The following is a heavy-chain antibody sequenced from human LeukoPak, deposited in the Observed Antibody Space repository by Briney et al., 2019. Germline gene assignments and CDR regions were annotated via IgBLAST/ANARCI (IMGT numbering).Heavy chain of an antibody. CDR1: GFTFSSHW. Sequence: GGSLRLSCAASGFTFSSHWMSWVRQAPGKGLEWVANIKKDGSEKYYVDSVKGRFTISRDNAKNSLYLQMNSLRAEDTAVYYCARLREIPVFGVVTKSTSYFDYWGQGTLVTVSS. CDR2: IKKDGSEK. CDR3: ARLREIPVFGVVTKSTSYFDY. D-gene: IGHD3-3*01. V-gene: IGHV3-7*01. J-gene: IGHJ4*02.